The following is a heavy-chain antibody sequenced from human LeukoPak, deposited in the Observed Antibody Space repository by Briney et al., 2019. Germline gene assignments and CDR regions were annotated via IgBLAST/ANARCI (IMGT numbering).Heavy chain of an antibody. V-gene: IGHV3-53*01. J-gene: IGHJ4*02. CDR2: IYTGYNT. CDR1: GFTFSTYW. CDR3: ATLYGGQRADGY. Sequence: AGGSLRLSCAASGFTFSTYWMSWVRQAPGKGLEWVSSIYTGYNTGYADSVKGRFTISRDKSKDTLFLQMNSLRSDDTAVYYCATLYGGQRADGYWGQGTLVTVSS. D-gene: IGHD2-21*01.